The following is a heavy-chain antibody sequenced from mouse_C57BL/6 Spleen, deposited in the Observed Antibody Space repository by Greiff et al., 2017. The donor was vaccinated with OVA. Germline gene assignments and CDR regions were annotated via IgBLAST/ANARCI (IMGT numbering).Heavy chain of an antibody. J-gene: IGHJ3*01. CDR2: ISDGGSYT. V-gene: IGHV5-4*01. CDR1: GFTFSSYA. CDR3: ARALDSSGSAWFAY. D-gene: IGHD3-2*02. Sequence: VQVVESGGGLVKPGGSLKLSCAASGFTFSSYAMSWVRQTPEKRLEWVATISDGGSYTYYPDNVKGRFTISRDNAKNNLYLQMSHLKSEDTAMYYCARALDSSGSAWFAYWGQGTLVTVSA.